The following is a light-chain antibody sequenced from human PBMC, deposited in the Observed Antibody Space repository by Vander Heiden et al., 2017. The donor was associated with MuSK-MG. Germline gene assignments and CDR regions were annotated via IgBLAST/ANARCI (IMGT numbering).Light chain of an antibody. CDR1: NIASKT. J-gene: IGLJ2*01. CDR2: ADS. CDR3: QVWDGSADHAV. Sequence: SLALTQPPSVSVAPGQTATLSCGAKNIASKTVHWYQQKPGQAPVLVVYADSDRPSGIPERFSDSNSGDTATLTISRVEAGDEADYYCQVWDGSADHAVFGGGTKLTVL. V-gene: IGLV3-21*02.